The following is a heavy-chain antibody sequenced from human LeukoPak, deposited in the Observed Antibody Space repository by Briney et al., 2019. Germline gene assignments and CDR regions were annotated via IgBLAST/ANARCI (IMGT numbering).Heavy chain of an antibody. Sequence: GGSLRLSCVASGFTFSSYAMSWVRQAPGKGLEWVSAIRGSGDYTYYADSVKGRFSISRDNSRNTLYVQMNSLRAEDTAVYYCAKSLWFGELLSYFDYWGQGTLVTVSS. V-gene: IGHV3-23*01. J-gene: IGHJ4*02. CDR1: GFTFSSYA. D-gene: IGHD3-10*01. CDR2: IRGSGDYT. CDR3: AKSLWFGELLSYFDY.